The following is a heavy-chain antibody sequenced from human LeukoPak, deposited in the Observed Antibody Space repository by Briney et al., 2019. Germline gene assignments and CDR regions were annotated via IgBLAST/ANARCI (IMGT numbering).Heavy chain of an antibody. CDR3: ARGPRLDY. CDR1: GDSLSSYY. CDR2: IYYSGST. V-gene: IGHV4-59*13. Sequence: PSETLSLPCTVSGDSLSSYYWGWIRQPPGKGLEWIGYIYYSGSTNYNPSLKSRVTISVDTSKNQFSLKLNSVTAADTAVYYCARGPRLDYWGQGTLVTVSS. J-gene: IGHJ4*02.